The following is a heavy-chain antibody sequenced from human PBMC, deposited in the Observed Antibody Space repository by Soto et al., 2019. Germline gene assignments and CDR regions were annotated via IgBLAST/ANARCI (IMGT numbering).Heavy chain of an antibody. CDR2: ITPVFGIA. J-gene: IGHJ4*02. Sequence: QVQLVQSGAEVKKPGSSVKVSCKASGGTFTSHAINWVRQSPGQGLEWMGRITPVFGIAYYAQKFQDRVTFTADKSTTTAYMELSSLRSEDTAVYYCGRGDFGILTAIDYWGQGTLVTVSS. D-gene: IGHD3-9*01. CDR3: GRGDFGILTAIDY. V-gene: IGHV1-69*04. CDR1: GGTFTSHA.